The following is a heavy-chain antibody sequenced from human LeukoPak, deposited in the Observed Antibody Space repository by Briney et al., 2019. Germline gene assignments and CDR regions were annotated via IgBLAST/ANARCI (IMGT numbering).Heavy chain of an antibody. CDR1: GFAFSSYS. CDR2: ISSSSSYI. CDR3: ARDPHSSSSPFDY. Sequence: GGALRLSCGASGFAFSSYSMNWVRQAPGKGLEWVSSISSSSSYIYYADSVKGRFTISRDNAKNSLYLQMNSLRAEDTAVYYCARDPHSSSSPFDYWGQGTLVTVSS. J-gene: IGHJ4*02. V-gene: IGHV3-21*01. D-gene: IGHD6-6*01.